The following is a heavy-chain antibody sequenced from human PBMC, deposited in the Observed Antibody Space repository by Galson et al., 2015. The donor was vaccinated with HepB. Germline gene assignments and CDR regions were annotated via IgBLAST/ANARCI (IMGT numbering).Heavy chain of an antibody. CDR2: IYSGGST. Sequence: SGAEVKKPGESLRLSCAASGFTVSSSYMSWVRQAPGKGLEWVSVIYSGGSTYYADSVQGRFTISRHISENTLDLQMNSLRAEDTAVYYCARLRWPLDHSLAYWGQGTLVTVSS. V-gene: IGHV3-53*01. J-gene: IGHJ4*02. CDR1: GFTVSSSY. D-gene: IGHD4-23*01. CDR3: ARLRWPLDHSLAY.